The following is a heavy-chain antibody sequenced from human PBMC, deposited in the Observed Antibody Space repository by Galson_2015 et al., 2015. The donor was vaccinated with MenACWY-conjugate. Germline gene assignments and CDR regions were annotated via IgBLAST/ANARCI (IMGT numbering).Heavy chain of an antibody. CDR1: GFTFSSYE. CDR2: VSSSGSTI. CDR3: ARNSAGYCSGGSCHGYYGMDV. D-gene: IGHD2-15*01. V-gene: IGHV3-48*03. J-gene: IGHJ6*02. Sequence: SLRLSCAASGFTFSSYEMNWVRQAPGKGLEWVSYVSSSGSTIYYADSVKGRFTISRDNAKNSLYLQMNNLRAEDTAVYYCARNSAGYCSGGSCHGYYGMDVWGQGTTVTVSS.